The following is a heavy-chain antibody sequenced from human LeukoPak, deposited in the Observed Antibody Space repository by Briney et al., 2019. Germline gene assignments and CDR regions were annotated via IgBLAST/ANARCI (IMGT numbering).Heavy chain of an antibody. J-gene: IGHJ4*02. CDR2: IYPGDSDT. CDR1: EYSFTSYW. V-gene: IGHV5-51*01. Sequence: GESLKISCKGSEYSFTSYWIGWVRQMPGKGLEWMGIIYPGDSDTRYSPSFQGQVTISADKSISTAYLQWSSLKASDTAMYYCARREYCGGDCYWDPFDYWGQGTLVTVSS. D-gene: IGHD2-21*02. CDR3: ARREYCGGDCYWDPFDY.